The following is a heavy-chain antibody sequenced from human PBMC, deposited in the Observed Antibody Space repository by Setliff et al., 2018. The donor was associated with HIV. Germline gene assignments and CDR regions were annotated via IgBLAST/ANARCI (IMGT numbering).Heavy chain of an antibody. V-gene: IGHV4-38-2*01. D-gene: IGHD5-12*01. CDR3: ARMYSGYDWSPAGARTSYFDY. CDR1: GYSISSGYY. Sequence: SETLSLTCAVSGYSISSGYYWGWSRQPPGKGLEWSGSIYHSGSTYYNPSLKSRVTISVDTSKNLFSRKLSSVTAADTAVYYCARMYSGYDWSPAGARTSYFDYWGQGTLVTVSS. CDR2: IYHSGST. J-gene: IGHJ4*02.